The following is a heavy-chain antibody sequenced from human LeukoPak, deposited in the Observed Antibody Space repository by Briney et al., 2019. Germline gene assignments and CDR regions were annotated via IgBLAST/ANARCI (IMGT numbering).Heavy chain of an antibody. D-gene: IGHD3-22*01. Sequence: GGSLRLSCAASGFIFSSKWIHWVRQAPGKGLEWVSRIDNDGSYTSYADSVKGRFTISRDNAKNTLYQQMNSLRAEDTAVYYCARDLPISDSSGYYLDYWGQGTVVTVSS. CDR2: IDNDGSYT. CDR3: ARDLPISDSSGYYLDY. CDR1: GFIFSSKW. J-gene: IGHJ4*02. V-gene: IGHV3-74*01.